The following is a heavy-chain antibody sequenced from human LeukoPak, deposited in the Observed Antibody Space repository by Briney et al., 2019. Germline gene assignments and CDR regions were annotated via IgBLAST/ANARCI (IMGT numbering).Heavy chain of an antibody. Sequence: VSVKVSCKASGYSFTDYAMHWVRQAPGQRLEWMGWINTANGKAKYSQKFQDRVTITRDTSATTAYMELSSLRSEDTAVFYCARDLYLKNWFDPWGLGTLVTVSS. D-gene: IGHD2-2*02. CDR2: INTANGKA. CDR3: ARDLYLKNWFDP. J-gene: IGHJ5*02. CDR1: GYSFTDYA. V-gene: IGHV1-3*04.